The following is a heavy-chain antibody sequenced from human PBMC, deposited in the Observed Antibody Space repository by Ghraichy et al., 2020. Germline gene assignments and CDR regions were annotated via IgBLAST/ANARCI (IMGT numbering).Heavy chain of an antibody. Sequence: LRLSCAISGDSVSSNSAAWNWIRQSPSRGLEWLGRTYYRSKWYNDYAVSVKSRITINPDTSKNQFSLQLNSVTPEDTAVYYCARELPRITGKGTFDIWGQGTMVTVSS. D-gene: IGHD1-20*01. CDR3: ARELPRITGKGTFDI. CDR2: TYYRSKWYN. CDR1: GDSVSSNSAA. J-gene: IGHJ3*02. V-gene: IGHV6-1*01.